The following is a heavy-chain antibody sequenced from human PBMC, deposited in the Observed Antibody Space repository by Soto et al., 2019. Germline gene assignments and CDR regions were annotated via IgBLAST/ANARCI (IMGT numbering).Heavy chain of an antibody. CDR2: ISSGSSTI. CDR1: GFTFSTYT. J-gene: IGHJ5*02. V-gene: IGHV3-48*02. D-gene: IGHD6-19*01. CDR3: ARGHSSGDNWFDP. Sequence: DVQLVESGGGLVQPGGSLRLSCAASGFTFSTYTMNWVRQAPGKGLEWVSYISSGSSTIHYADSVRGRFTISRDNAKNSLYLQMNSLRDADTAVYYCARGHSSGDNWFDPWGQGTLVTVSS.